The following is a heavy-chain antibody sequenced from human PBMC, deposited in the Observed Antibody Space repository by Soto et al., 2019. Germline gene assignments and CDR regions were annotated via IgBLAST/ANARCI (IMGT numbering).Heavy chain of an antibody. J-gene: IGHJ4*02. V-gene: IGHV4-59*01. CDR1: GGSISSYY. D-gene: IGHD3-22*01. Sequence: TLSLTCTVSGGSISSYYWSWIRQPPGKGLEWIGYIYYSGSTNYNPSLKSRVTISVDTSKNQFSLKLSSVTAADTAVYYCARDQGTYYYDSSGYLDYWGQGTLVTVSS. CDR3: ARDQGTYYYDSSGYLDY. CDR2: IYYSGST.